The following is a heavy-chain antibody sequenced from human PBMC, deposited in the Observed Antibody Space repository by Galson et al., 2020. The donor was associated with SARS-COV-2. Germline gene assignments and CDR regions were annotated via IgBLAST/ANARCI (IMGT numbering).Heavy chain of an antibody. D-gene: IGHD6-19*01. CDR1: GFAFGSYA. J-gene: IGHJ4*02. V-gene: IGHV3-23*01. CDR3: AKDSGRSGGYCDY. CDR2: VSSSGVRT. Sequence: GGSLRLTCAASGFAFGSYAMGWVRQAPGKGLEWFSTVSSSGVRTFYTDSVRGRLTASRDNSKNTLYLQMNSLRVEDTAIYYCAKDSGRSGGYCDYWGQGTLVTVSS.